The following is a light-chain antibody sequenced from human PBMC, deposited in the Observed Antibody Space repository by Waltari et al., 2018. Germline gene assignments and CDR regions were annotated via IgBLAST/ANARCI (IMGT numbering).Light chain of an antibody. V-gene: IGKV3-11*01. Sequence: EIVLTQSPGTLSLSPGERATLSCRASQSVSPNSAWYQQRPGQAPRPLIYDAANRAAGIPARFSGSGSGTDFTLIISNLQAEDFAVYYCQQRDNWPPMYTFGQGTKVEIK. J-gene: IGKJ2*01. CDR2: DAA. CDR1: QSVSPN. CDR3: QQRDNWPPMYT.